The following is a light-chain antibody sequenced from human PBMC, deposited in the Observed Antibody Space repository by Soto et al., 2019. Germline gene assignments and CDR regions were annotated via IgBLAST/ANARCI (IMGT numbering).Light chain of an antibody. J-gene: IGKJ2*01. CDR3: HQYGSSLPYT. V-gene: IGKV3-20*01. Sequence: EIVLTQSPGTLSLSPGERATLSCRASQSVSSTYLAWYQQKPGQAPRLLIYDASSRATGIPDRFSGSESGTDFTLTISRLEPEDFAVYYCHQYGSSLPYTFGQGTKLEIK. CDR2: DAS. CDR1: QSVSSTY.